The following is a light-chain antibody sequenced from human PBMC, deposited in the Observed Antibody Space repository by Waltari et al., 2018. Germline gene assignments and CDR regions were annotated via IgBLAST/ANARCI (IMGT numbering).Light chain of an antibody. V-gene: IGKV1-5*03. CDR2: MAS. J-gene: IGKJ2*01. CDR1: QSVGTW. CDR3: QQYSSFST. Sequence: DIQMTQSPSTLSAAVGDRVTISCRAMQSVGTWLASYQQKPGKAPKLLIYMASSLDSGVPSRFSGSGSGTEFTLTISSLQPDDFATYSCQQYSSFSTFGQGTKLDI.